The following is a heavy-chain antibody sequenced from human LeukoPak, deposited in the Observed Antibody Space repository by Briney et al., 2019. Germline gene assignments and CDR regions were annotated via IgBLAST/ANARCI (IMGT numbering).Heavy chain of an antibody. CDR1: GYTFTSYD. Sequence: GASVKVSCKASGYTFTSYDINWVRQATGQGLECMGWMNPNSGNTGYAQKFQGRVTITRNTSISTAYMELSSLRSEDTAVYYCARGIRRYNWNYRHYYYMDVWGKGTTVTI. CDR2: MNPNSGNT. V-gene: IGHV1-8*03. J-gene: IGHJ6*03. CDR3: ARGIRRYNWNYRHYYYMDV. D-gene: IGHD1-7*01.